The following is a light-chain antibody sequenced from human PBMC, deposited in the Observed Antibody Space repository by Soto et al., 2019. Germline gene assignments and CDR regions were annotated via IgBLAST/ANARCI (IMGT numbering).Light chain of an antibody. CDR2: GAS. CDR3: QQYGSSPQYT. CDR1: ESVSSSY. V-gene: IGKV3-20*01. Sequence: EIVLTQSPDTLSLSPGERATLSCRASESVSSSYLAWYQQKPGQAPRLLIYGASSWATGISDRFSGSGSGTDFTLTISRLEPEDFAVYYCQQYGSSPQYTFGQGTKVEIK. J-gene: IGKJ2*01.